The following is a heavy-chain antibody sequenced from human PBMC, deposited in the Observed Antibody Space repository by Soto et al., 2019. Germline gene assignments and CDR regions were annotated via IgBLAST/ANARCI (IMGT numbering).Heavy chain of an antibody. Sequence: GGSLRLACVFSGFTFSTYWMIWVRQVPGKGLEWVASIKQDGNEKYYVDSVKGRFSISRDNAKNTLHLQVDSLRAEDTAVYFCARDGWYSSGYFDYWGQGTEVTVS. CDR3: ARDGWYSSGYFDY. V-gene: IGHV3-7*01. CDR1: GFTFSTYW. J-gene: IGHJ4*02. D-gene: IGHD6-19*01. CDR2: IKQDGNEK.